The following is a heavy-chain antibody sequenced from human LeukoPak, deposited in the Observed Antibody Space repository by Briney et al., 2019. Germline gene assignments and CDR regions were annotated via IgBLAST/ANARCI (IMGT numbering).Heavy chain of an antibody. CDR3: ARDCGSTSCYDTPDFDY. Sequence: GGSLTLSCAASGCTFTSYSMNWVRQAPGKGLEWVSYICDCSNTIYYADSVKGRFTISRDNANNSLYLQMNSLRADATAVYYCARDCGSTSCYDTPDFDYWGQGTLVTVSS. CDR2: ICDCSNTI. D-gene: IGHD2-2*01. CDR1: GCTFTSYS. J-gene: IGHJ4*02. V-gene: IGHV3-48*01.